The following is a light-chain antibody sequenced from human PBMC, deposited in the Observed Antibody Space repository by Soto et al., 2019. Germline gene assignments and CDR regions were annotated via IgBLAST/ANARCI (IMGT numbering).Light chain of an antibody. V-gene: IGKV3-20*01. CDR2: GAS. Sequence: EIVLTPSPGTLSLSPGERATLSCRASQSVGSNYLAWYQQTPGQAPRLLIHGASTRATGIPDRFSGSGSGTDFTLTLSRLESEDSAVYYCHQYASSPLTFGQGTRLEIK. CDR3: HQYASSPLT. CDR1: QSVGSNY. J-gene: IGKJ5*01.